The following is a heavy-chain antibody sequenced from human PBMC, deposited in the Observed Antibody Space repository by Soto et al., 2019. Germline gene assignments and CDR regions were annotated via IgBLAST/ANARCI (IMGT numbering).Heavy chain of an antibody. J-gene: IGHJ6*02. CDR3: ARRRGFPSYYGMDV. D-gene: IGHD5-12*01. Sequence: QLQLQESGSGLVKPSQTLSLTCAVSGGSISSGGYSWSWIRQPPGKGLEWIGYTYHSGSTYYNPSLKGRVPTXVXRXXNPFSLKLSSVTAADTAVYYCARRRGFPSYYGMDVWGQGTTVTVSS. CDR2: TYHSGST. V-gene: IGHV4-30-2*01. CDR1: GGSISSGGYS.